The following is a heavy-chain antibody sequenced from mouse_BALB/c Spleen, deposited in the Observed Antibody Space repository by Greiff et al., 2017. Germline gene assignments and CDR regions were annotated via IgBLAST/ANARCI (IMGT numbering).Heavy chain of an antibody. D-gene: IGHD2-14*01. V-gene: IGHV7-3*02. J-gene: IGHJ4*01. Sequence: EVKLMESGGGLVQPGGSLRLSCATSGFTFTDYYMSWVRQPPGKALEWLGFIRNKANGYTTEYSASVKGRFTISRDNSQSILYLQMNTLRAEDSATCYCARENRYGYAMDYWGQGTSVTVSS. CDR2: IRNKANGYTT. CDR1: GFTFTDYY. CDR3: ARENRYGYAMDY.